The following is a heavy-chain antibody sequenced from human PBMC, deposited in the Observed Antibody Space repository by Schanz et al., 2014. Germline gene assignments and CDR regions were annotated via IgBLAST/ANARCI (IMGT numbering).Heavy chain of an antibody. CDR2: INSDGTTT. CDR1: GFTFSTYW. Sequence: EVQLVESGGGLVHPGGSLRLSCAASGFTFSTYWMHWVRQAPGKGLVWVSHINSDGTTTTYADSVKGRFTISRDNAENTLYLQMNSLRVEDTAVYYCAMGGYQLHHWGQGTLVTVSS. CDR3: AMGGYQLHH. V-gene: IGHV3-74*01. J-gene: IGHJ4*02. D-gene: IGHD1-7*01.